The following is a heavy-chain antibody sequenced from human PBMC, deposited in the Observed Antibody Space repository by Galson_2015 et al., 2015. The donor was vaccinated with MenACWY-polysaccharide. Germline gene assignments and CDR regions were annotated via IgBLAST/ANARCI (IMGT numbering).Heavy chain of an antibody. CDR1: GFTFGSYG. V-gene: IGHV3-33*01. CDR3: ASGSSGWYGTPYYFDY. D-gene: IGHD6-19*01. J-gene: IGHJ4*02. CDR2: VWDAGRNK. Sequence: SLRLSCAASGFTFGSYGMPWARQAPGKGLEGEAVVWDAGRNKYYADSVKGRFTISRDNSKNTLYLQMNSLRAEDTAVYYCASGSSGWYGTPYYFDYWGQGSLVTVSS.